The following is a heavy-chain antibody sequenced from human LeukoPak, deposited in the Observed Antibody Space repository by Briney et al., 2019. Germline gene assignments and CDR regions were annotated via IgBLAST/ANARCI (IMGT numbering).Heavy chain of an antibody. D-gene: IGHD6-13*01. V-gene: IGHV3-23*01. CDR1: GFTVSSYA. Sequence: GGSLRLSCAASGFTVSSYAMSWVRQAPGKGLEWISAISGSGGSTYYADSVKGRFTISRDNSKNTLYLQMNSLRAEDTAVYYCAKAINPGVAAAGVDYWGQGTLVTVSS. J-gene: IGHJ4*02. CDR3: AKAINPGVAAAGVDY. CDR2: ISGSGGST.